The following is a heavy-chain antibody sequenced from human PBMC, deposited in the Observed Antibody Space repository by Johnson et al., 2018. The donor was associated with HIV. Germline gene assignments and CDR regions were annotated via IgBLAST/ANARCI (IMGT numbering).Heavy chain of an antibody. Sequence: QMQLVESGGGVVQPGGSLRLSCAASGLTFSSYAMHWVRQAPGKGLEWVAVISYDGSNKYYADSVKGRFTISRDNAKNSLYLQMNSLRAEDTAVYYCARDGDTVTTQGAFDIWGQGTMVTVSS. CDR1: GLTFSSYA. J-gene: IGHJ3*02. CDR3: ARDGDTVTTQGAFDI. D-gene: IGHD4-17*01. CDR2: ISYDGSNK. V-gene: IGHV3-30-3*01.